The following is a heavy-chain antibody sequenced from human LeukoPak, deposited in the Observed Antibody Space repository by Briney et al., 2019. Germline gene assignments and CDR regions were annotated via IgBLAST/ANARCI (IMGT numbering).Heavy chain of an antibody. V-gene: IGHV3-21*01. CDR2: ISSSSSYV. J-gene: IGHJ4*02. CDR3: ARDGMVRGVIAPFDY. D-gene: IGHD3-10*01. Sequence: GGSLRLSCAASGFTFSSYSMNWVRQAPGKGLEWVSSISSSSSYVYYADSVKGRFTISRDNAKNSLYLQMNSLRAEDTAVYYCARDGMVRGVIAPFDYWGQGTLVTVSS. CDR1: GFTFSSYS.